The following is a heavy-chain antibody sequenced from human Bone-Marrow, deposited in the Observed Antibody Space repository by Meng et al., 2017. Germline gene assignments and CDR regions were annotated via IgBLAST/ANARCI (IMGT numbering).Heavy chain of an antibody. CDR3: ARDSRGIAAAGPFDY. CDR2: IIPILGIA. Sequence: SVKVSCKASGGTFSSYTISWVRQAPGQGLEWMGRIIPILGIANYAQKFQGRVTITADKSTSTAYMELSSLRSDDTAVYYCARDSRGIAAAGPFDYWGQGTLVTVSS. V-gene: IGHV1-69*04. D-gene: IGHD6-13*01. J-gene: IGHJ4*02. CDR1: GGTFSSYT.